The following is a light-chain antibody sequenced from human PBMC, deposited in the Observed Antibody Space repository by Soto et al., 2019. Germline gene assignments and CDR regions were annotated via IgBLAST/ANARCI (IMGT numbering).Light chain of an antibody. CDR1: SSDVGSYSL. Sequence: QSALTQPASVSGSPGQSITISCTGTSSDVGSYSLVSWYQQHPGKAPKLMIYEGSKRPSGVSNRFSGSKSGNTASLTISGLQADDESDYYCCSYAGSTWVFGTGTKLTVL. CDR3: CSYAGSTWV. V-gene: IGLV2-23*01. J-gene: IGLJ1*01. CDR2: EGS.